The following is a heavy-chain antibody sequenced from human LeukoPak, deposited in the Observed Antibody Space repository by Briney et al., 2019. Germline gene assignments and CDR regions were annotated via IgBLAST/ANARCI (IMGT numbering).Heavy chain of an antibody. CDR2: INPNSGGT. J-gene: IGHJ4*02. CDR3: ARSNYYDSSASDY. CDR1: GYTFTGYY. D-gene: IGHD3-22*01. Sequence: ASVKVSCKASGYTFTGYYVHWVRQAPGQGLEWMGWINPNSGGTNYAQKFQGRVTMTRDTSISTAYMELSRLRSDDTAVYYCARSNYYDSSASDYWGQGSLVTVSS. V-gene: IGHV1-2*02.